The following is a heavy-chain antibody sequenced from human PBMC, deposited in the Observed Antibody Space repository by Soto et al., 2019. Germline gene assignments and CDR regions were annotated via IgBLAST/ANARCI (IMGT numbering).Heavy chain of an antibody. Sequence: QVQLVQSGAEVKKPGASVKVSCKASGYTFTTFGITWVRQAPGHGLEWMGWISAYTGDTNYSQKVQGRVTMTRDTSTSTAYMELRSRRSDDTAVYYCARSSPTAAALGLVDFWGQGTLVTVSS. V-gene: IGHV1-18*01. CDR1: GYTFTTFG. D-gene: IGHD6-13*01. CDR2: ISAYTGDT. CDR3: ARSSPTAAALGLVDF. J-gene: IGHJ4*02.